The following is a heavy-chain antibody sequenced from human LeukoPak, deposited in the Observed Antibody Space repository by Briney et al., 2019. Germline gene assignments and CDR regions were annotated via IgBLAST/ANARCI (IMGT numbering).Heavy chain of an antibody. Sequence: GGSLRLSCAVSGFTFDEYAMHWVRQAPGKGLEWVSGISWNSGLIDYADSVKGRFTISRDNAKNSLYLQMNSLRAEDTAFYYCAKVGIFGLVTYYFDYWGQGTLVTVSP. V-gene: IGHV3-9*01. CDR2: ISWNSGLI. CDR1: GFTFDEYA. J-gene: IGHJ4*02. D-gene: IGHD3/OR15-3a*01. CDR3: AKVGIFGLVTYYFDY.